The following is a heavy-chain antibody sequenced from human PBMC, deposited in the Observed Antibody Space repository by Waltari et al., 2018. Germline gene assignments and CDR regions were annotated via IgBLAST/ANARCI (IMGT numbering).Heavy chain of an antibody. V-gene: IGHV4-34*01. CDR2: INHSGST. Sequence: QVQLQQWGAGLLKPSETLSLTCAVYGGSCSGYYWSWIRQPPGKGLEWIGEINHSGSTNYNPSLKSRVTISVDTSKNQFSLKLSSVTAADTAVYYCARGLGYCSGGSCYFHGFDYWGQGTLVTVSS. D-gene: IGHD2-15*01. J-gene: IGHJ4*02. CDR1: GGSCSGYY. CDR3: ARGLGYCSGGSCYFHGFDY.